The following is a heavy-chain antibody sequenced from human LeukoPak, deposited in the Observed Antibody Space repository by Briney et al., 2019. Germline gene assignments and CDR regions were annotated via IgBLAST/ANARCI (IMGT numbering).Heavy chain of an antibody. J-gene: IGHJ6*03. Sequence: PSETLSLTCTISGGSVSDYYWSWIRQPPGKGLEWIGEINHSGSTNYNPSLKSRVTISVDTSKNQFSLKLSSVTAADTAVYYCTRGSIAYYYMDVWGKGTRVSISS. V-gene: IGHV4-34*01. CDR1: GGSVSDYY. CDR3: TRGSIAYYYMDV. D-gene: IGHD3-22*01. CDR2: INHSGST.